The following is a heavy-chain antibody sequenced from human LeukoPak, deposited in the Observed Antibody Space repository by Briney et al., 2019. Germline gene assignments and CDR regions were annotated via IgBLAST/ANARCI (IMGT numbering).Heavy chain of an antibody. CDR1: GGSISSGGYY. V-gene: IGHV4-31*03. CDR2: IYYSGST. Sequence: SETLSLTCTVSGGSISSGGYYWSWIRQHPGKGLEWIGYIYYSGSTYYNPSLKSRVTISVDTSKNQFSLKLSSVTAADTAVYYCARRSMITFGGVIVHDRKPFFDYWGQGTLVTVSS. J-gene: IGHJ4*02. CDR3: ARRSMITFGGVIVHDRKPFFDY. D-gene: IGHD3-16*02.